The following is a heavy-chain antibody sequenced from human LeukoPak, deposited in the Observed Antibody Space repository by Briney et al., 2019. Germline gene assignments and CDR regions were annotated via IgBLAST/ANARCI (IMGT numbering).Heavy chain of an antibody. J-gene: IGHJ3*02. CDR1: GGSISSYY. CDR2: IYYSGST. Sequence: SETLSLTCTVSGGSISSYYWSWIRQPPGKGLEWIGYIYYSGSTNYSPSLKSRVTISVDTSKNQFSLKLSSVTAADTAVYYCARYQTPIAAAGSWYAFDIWARGQWSPSLQ. V-gene: IGHV4-59*01. CDR3: ARYQTPIAAAGSWYAFDI. D-gene: IGHD6-13*01.